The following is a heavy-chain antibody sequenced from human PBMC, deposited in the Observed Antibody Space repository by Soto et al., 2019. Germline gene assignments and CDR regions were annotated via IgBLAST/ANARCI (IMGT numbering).Heavy chain of an antibody. CDR2: ISGSGGST. CDR3: AKDLAPDSSGYYLPYFFEY. J-gene: IGHJ4*02. V-gene: IGHV3-23*01. D-gene: IGHD3-22*01. CDR1: GFTFSRYD. Sequence: GGSLRLSCAASGFTFSRYDMSWVRQAPGKGLEWASTISGSGGSTYYGDSVQGRFTISRDNAKNTLYLQMNSLRVEDTALYYCAKDLAPDSSGYYLPYFFEYWGQGTPVTVSS.